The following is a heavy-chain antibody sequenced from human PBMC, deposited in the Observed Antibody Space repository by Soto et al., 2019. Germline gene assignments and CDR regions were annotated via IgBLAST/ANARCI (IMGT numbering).Heavy chain of an antibody. CDR3: ATVYYDSSGPFAY. Sequence: SVKVSCKASGGTFSSYAISWVRQAPGQGLEWMGGIIPIFGTANYAQKFQGRVTITADESTSTAYMELSSLRSEDTAVYYCATVYYDSSGPFAYWGQGTLVPVSP. D-gene: IGHD3-22*01. CDR2: IIPIFGTA. V-gene: IGHV1-69*13. J-gene: IGHJ4*02. CDR1: GGTFSSYA.